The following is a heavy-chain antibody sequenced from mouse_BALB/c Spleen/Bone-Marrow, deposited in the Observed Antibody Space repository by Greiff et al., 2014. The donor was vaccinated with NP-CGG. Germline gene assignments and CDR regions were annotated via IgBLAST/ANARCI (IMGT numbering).Heavy chain of an antibody. D-gene: IGHD2-1*01. Sequence: VKLVESRPGLVAPSQSLSITCTVSGFSLTNFDVSWIRQPPEKGLEWLGVIWTGGGTNYNSAFMSRLSISKDNSKSQVFLEMNSLQTDDTAIYYCVREGDYGNFAYWGQGTLVTVSA. J-gene: IGHJ3*01. CDR3: VREGDYGNFAY. CDR2: IWTGGGT. CDR1: GFSLTNFD. V-gene: IGHV2-9-2*01.